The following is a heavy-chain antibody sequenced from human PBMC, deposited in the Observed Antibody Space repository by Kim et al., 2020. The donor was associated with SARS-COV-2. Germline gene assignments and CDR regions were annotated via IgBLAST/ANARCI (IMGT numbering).Heavy chain of an antibody. V-gene: IGHV3-30*18. D-gene: IGHD2-15*01. CDR3: AKDTVYWWYFDL. CDR2: ISYDGSNK. CDR1: GFTFSSYG. J-gene: IGHJ2*01. Sequence: GGSLRLSCAASGFTFSSYGMHWVRQAPGKGLEWVAVISYDGSNKYYADSVKGRFTISRDNSKNTLYLQMNSLRAEDTAVYYCAKDTVYWWYFDLWGRGTLVTVSS.